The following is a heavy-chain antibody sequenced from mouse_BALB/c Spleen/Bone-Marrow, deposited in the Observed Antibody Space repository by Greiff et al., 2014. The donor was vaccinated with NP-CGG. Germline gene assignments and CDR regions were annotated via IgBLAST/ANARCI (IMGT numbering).Heavy chain of an antibody. CDR1: GYTFTGYI. D-gene: IGHD1-1*01. CDR2: FYPGNGNI. Sequence: QVQLQQPGAELVKPGASVKLSCKASGYTFTGYIIHWVKQRPGQGLEWIGWFYPGNGNIKFSEKFNDKATLTADKSSSTVYMEPSRLTSEDSAAYFDATHFYGTNDMDYWGQGTTLTVSS. V-gene: IGHV1-62-2*01. CDR3: ATHFYGTNDMDY. J-gene: IGHJ2*01.